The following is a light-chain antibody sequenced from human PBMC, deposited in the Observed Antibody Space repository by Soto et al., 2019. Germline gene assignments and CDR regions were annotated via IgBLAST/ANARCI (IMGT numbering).Light chain of an antibody. J-gene: IGLJ2*01. V-gene: IGLV2-14*01. Sequence: QSALTQPASVSGSPGQSTTISCTGTSSDVGGYNYVSWYQQHPGKAPKLMIYDVSNRPSGVSNRFSGSKSGNTASLTISGLQAEDEADYYCSSYTISSPHVVFGGGTQLTVL. CDR2: DVS. CDR1: SSDVGGYNY. CDR3: SSYTISSPHVV.